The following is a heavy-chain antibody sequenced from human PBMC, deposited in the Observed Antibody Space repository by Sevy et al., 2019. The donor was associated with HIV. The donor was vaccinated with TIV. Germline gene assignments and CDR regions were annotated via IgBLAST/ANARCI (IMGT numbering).Heavy chain of an antibody. CDR2: IYTSGST. CDR3: ARGPLIAARYNWFDP. Sequence: SETLSLTCTVSGGSISSYYWSWIRQPAGKGLEWIGRIYTSGSTNYNPSLKSRVTMSVDTSKNQFSLKLSSVTAADTVVYYCARGPLIAARYNWFDPWGQGTLVTVSS. D-gene: IGHD6-6*01. V-gene: IGHV4-4*07. CDR1: GGSISSYY. J-gene: IGHJ5*02.